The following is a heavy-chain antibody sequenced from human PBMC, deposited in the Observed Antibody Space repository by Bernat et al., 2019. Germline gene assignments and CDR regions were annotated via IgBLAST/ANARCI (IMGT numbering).Heavy chain of an antibody. CDR3: APSSGWSQFDY. V-gene: IGHV3-74*01. CDR1: GFTFSSYW. Sequence: EVQLVESGGGSVQPGGSLRLSCAASGFTFSSYWMHWVRQAPGRGLVWVARIHSDGSSTTYADSVKGRFTISRDNAKNTLYLQMNSLRDEDTAVYYCAPSSGWSQFDYWGQGTLVTVSS. J-gene: IGHJ4*02. D-gene: IGHD6-19*01. CDR2: IHSDGSST.